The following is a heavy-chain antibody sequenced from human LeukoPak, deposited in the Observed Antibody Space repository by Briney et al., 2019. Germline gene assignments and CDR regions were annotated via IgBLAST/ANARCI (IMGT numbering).Heavy chain of an antibody. Sequence: GGSLRLSCAASGFTFSTHWMHWVRQVPGKGLVWVSRINSDGSIADYADAVKGRFTISRDNAKNSLYLQMNSLRAEDTALYHCARITGSGSPHLYYFDYWGQGTLVTVSS. J-gene: IGHJ4*02. CDR2: INSDGSIA. CDR1: GFTFSTHW. D-gene: IGHD3-10*01. CDR3: ARITGSGSPHLYYFDY. V-gene: IGHV3-74*01.